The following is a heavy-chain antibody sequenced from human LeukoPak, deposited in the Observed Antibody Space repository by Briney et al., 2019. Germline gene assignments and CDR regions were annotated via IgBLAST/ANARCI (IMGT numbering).Heavy chain of an antibody. CDR2: ISAYNGNT. J-gene: IGHJ5*02. CDR3: ARAGETIFGAPNWFDP. Sequence: ASVKVSFTASGYTFTSYGISWVRQAPGQGLEWMGWISAYNGNTNYAQKLQGRVTMTTDTSTSTAYMELRSLRSDDTAVYYCARAGETIFGAPNWFDPWGQGTLVTVSS. CDR1: GYTFTSYG. V-gene: IGHV1-18*01. D-gene: IGHD3-3*01.